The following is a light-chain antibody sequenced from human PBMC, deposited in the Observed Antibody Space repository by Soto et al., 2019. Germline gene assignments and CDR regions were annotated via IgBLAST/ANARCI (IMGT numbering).Light chain of an antibody. CDR2: WAS. V-gene: IGKV4-1*01. Sequence: DIVMTQTPDSLAVSLGERATINCKSSQSILFSSNNKNYLTWYQQKPGQPPKPPIYWASTRESRVPDRFSGSGSGTDFTLTISSLQAEDVAFYYCQQYYSTPVTFGGGNKVEIK. J-gene: IGKJ4*01. CDR1: QSILFSSNNKNY. CDR3: QQYYSTPVT.